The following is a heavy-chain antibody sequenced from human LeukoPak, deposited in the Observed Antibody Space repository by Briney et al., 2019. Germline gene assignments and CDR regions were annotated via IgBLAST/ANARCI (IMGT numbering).Heavy chain of an antibody. V-gene: IGHV3-33*01. CDR1: GFTFSSYG. CDR2: IWYDGSKS. Sequence: GRSLRLSCAVSGFTFSSYGMVWVRQAPGKGLEWVAFIWYDGSKSYYADSVKGRFTISRDNSKSSLYLQMNSLRAEDTAVYYCARDGTWYYDSSGYSLDAFDIWGQGTMVTVSS. CDR3: ARDGTWYYDSSGYSLDAFDI. J-gene: IGHJ3*02. D-gene: IGHD3-22*01.